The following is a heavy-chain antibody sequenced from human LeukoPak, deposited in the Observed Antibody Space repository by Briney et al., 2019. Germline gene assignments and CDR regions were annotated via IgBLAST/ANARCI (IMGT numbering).Heavy chain of an antibody. D-gene: IGHD3-16*02. J-gene: IGHJ4*02. CDR3: AGLDDYVWGSYRHDY. V-gene: IGHV4-39*01. CDR2: SYYSVST. CDR1: GGSISSSSYY. Sequence: SETLSLTCTVSGGSISSSSYYWGWIRQPPGKGLESIVSSYYSVSTYYNPSLKSRVNISVDTSKNQFSLKLSSVTAADTAVYYCAGLDDYVWGSYRHDYWGQGTLVTVSS.